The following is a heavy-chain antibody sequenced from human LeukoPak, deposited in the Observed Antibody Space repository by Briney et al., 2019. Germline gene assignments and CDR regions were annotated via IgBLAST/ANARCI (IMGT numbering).Heavy chain of an antibody. CDR3: ARLVDYGGYYYYYYMDV. Sequence: PSKTLSLTCTVSGGSISSYYWSWIRQPPGKGLEWIGYIYYSGSTNYNPSLKSRVTISVDTSKNQFSLKLSSVTAADTAVYYCARLVDYGGYYYYYYMDVWGKGTTVTVSS. J-gene: IGHJ6*03. CDR2: IYYSGST. CDR1: GGSISSYY. V-gene: IGHV4-59*01. D-gene: IGHD4-17*01.